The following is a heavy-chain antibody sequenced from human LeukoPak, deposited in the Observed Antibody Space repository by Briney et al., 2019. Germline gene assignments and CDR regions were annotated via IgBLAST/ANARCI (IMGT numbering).Heavy chain of an antibody. Sequence: ASVKVSCKASGYTFTGYYMHWVRQAPGQGLEWMGCINPNSGGTNYAQKFQGRVTMTRDTSISTAYMELSRLRSDDTAVYYCARGGDSSGYYLSDWFDPWGQGTLVTVSS. D-gene: IGHD3-22*01. CDR2: INPNSGGT. J-gene: IGHJ5*02. CDR1: GYTFTGYY. CDR3: ARGGDSSGYYLSDWFDP. V-gene: IGHV1-2*02.